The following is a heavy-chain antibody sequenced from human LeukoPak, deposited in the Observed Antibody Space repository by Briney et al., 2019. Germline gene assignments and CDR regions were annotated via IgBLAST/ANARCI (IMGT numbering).Heavy chain of an antibody. J-gene: IGHJ4*02. CDR2: IKQDGSEK. Sequence: GGSLRLSCAASGFTFSSYWMSWVRQAPGRGLEWVANIKQDGSEKYYVDSVKGRFTISRDNAKNSLYLQMNSLRAEDTAVYYCARGTVVVPAAPFDYWGQGTLVTVSS. V-gene: IGHV3-7*01. CDR3: ARGTVVVPAAPFDY. CDR1: GFTFSSYW. D-gene: IGHD2-2*01.